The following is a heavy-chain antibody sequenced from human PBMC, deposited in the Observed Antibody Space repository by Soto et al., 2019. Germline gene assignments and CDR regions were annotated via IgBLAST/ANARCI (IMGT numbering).Heavy chain of an antibody. CDR1: GFTFSSNA. Sequence: GGSLRLSCVASGFTFSSNAMSWVRQAPGKGLEWVSTVSSSGGSTFYADSVKGRFTISRDNSKNTLYLQMYSLTAEDTAIYYCAKVYYDISTGPLFDIWGQGTMVTVSS. CDR3: AKVYYDISTGPLFDI. V-gene: IGHV3-23*01. CDR2: VSSSGGST. D-gene: IGHD3-9*01. J-gene: IGHJ3*02.